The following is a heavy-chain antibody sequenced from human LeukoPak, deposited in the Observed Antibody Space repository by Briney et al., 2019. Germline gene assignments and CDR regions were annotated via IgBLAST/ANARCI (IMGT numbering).Heavy chain of an antibody. V-gene: IGHV3-48*04. CDR2: ISGTSNTI. CDR3: ARDPYSGSYGADYYYYMDV. J-gene: IGHJ6*03. CDR1: GFTFSSYS. Sequence: GGSLRLSCVGSGFTFSSYSMNWVRQAPGKGLEWVSYISGTSNTIYYADSVKGRFTISRDNAKSSLYLQMNSLRAEDTAVYYCARDPYSGSYGADYYYYMDVWGKGTTVTISS. D-gene: IGHD1-26*01.